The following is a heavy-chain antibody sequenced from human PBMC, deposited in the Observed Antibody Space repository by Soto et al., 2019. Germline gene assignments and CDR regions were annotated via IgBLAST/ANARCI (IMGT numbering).Heavy chain of an antibody. J-gene: IGHJ6*02. D-gene: IGHD3-9*01. V-gene: IGHV4-59*08. CDR3: ARTYYDIFAGPYGMDV. CDR2: IYYSGST. Sequence: SETLSLTCTVSGGSISSYYWSWIRQPPGKGLEWIGYIYYSGSTNYNPSLKSRVTISVDTSKNQFSLKLSSVTAADTAVYYCARTYYDIFAGPYGMDVWGQGTTVTVSS. CDR1: GGSISSYY.